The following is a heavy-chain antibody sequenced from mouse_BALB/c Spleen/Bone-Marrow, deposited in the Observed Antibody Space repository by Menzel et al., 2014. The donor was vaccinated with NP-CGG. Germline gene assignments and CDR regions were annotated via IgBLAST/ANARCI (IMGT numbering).Heavy chain of an antibody. CDR1: GYTFTSSW. CDR3: ARYWSGFAY. D-gene: IGHD4-1*01. V-gene: IGHV1S130*01. J-gene: IGHJ3*01. CDR2: IHLNSGNT. Sequence: QVQLQQSGSVLVRPGASVKLSCKASGYTFTSSWMHWAKQRPGQGLEWIGEIHLNSGNTNYNEKFKGKATLTVDTSSSTAYVDLSSLTSEDSAVYYCARYWSGFAYWGQGTLVTVSA.